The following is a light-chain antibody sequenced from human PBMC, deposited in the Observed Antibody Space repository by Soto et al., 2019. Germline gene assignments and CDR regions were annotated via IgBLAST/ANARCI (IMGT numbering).Light chain of an antibody. CDR3: QQYGGSPLFT. V-gene: IGKV3-20*01. CDR1: QDVTTAY. CDR2: GAS. Sequence: EIVLTQSPGTLSLSPGERATLSCWASQDVTTAYLAWYQHKPGQAPRLLIYGASYRAAGIPDRFSGSGSGTDFTLTISRLEPEDFAVYSCQQYGGSPLFTFGPGTRVDFK. J-gene: IGKJ3*01.